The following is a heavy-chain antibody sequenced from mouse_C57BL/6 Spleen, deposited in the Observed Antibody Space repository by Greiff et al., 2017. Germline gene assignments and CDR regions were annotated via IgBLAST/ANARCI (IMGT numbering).Heavy chain of an antibody. CDR3: ARSPIYDGYYDFDY. CDR2: IDPSDSET. Sequence: QVQLQQPGAELVRPGSSVKLSCKASGYTFTSYWMHWVKQRPIQGLEWIGNIDPSDSETHYNQKFKDKATLTVDKSSSTACMQLSSLTSEDSAVYYCARSPIYDGYYDFDYWGQGTTLTVSS. J-gene: IGHJ2*01. D-gene: IGHD2-3*01. V-gene: IGHV1-52*01. CDR1: GYTFTSYW.